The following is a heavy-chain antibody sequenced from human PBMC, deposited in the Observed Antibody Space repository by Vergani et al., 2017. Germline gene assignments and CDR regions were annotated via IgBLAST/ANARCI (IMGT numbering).Heavy chain of an antibody. CDR2: IKQGGSEK. CDR3: AGGLWFGEPAMS. CDR1: VFTFSIYW. V-gene: IGHV3-7*01. Sequence: EVQLVESGGGLVQPGGSLRLSCAASVFTFSIYWMSCVRKAPGKGLEWVANIKQGGSEKYYVDSVKGRFTISRDNAKNSLYRQMNGLRAEDTAVYYCAGGLWFGEPAMSGGQGTLVTVSS. D-gene: IGHD3-10*01. J-gene: IGHJ4*02.